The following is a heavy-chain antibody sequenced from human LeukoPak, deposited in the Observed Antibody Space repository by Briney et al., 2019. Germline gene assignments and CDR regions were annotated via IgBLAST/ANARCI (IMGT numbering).Heavy chain of an antibody. J-gene: IGHJ2*01. D-gene: IGHD3-22*01. CDR3: ARERTMRYFDL. CDR1: GGSFSGYY. Sequence: SETLSLTCAVYGGSFSGYYWSWIRQPPGKGLEWIGEINHSGSTNYNPSLKSRVTISVDTSKNQFSLKVSSVTAADTAVYYCARERTMRYFDLWGRVTLVTVSS. CDR2: INHSGST. V-gene: IGHV4-34*01.